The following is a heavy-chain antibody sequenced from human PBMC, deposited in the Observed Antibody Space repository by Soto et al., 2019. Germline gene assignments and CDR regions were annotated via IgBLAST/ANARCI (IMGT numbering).Heavy chain of an antibody. CDR3: VRVGWGYSYGNGMDG. J-gene: IGHJ6*02. V-gene: IGHV3-30-3*01. CDR2: IKHDGSEI. Sequence: QPGGSLRLSCLASGFGFSGYSMHWVRQAPGKGLDWVAVIKHDGSEIYYADSVKGRFTISKDDSKNTLHLQMNAMRVDDTALYYCVRVGWGYSYGNGMDGWGQGTTVTVSS. CDR1: GFGFSGYS. D-gene: IGHD5-18*01.